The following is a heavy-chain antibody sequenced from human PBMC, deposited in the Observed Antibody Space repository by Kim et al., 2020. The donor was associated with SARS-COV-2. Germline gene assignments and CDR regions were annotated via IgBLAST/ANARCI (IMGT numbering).Heavy chain of an antibody. CDR2: LNSIGGST. Sequence: ASVKVSCKASGYTFTSYNRHWVRQAPGQVLEWMEILNSIGGSTNYAQKFQGRGTKTRDQSTSTVFMELISLRVDDTAVYYCVRGGYNSGSVWGQGTLVTVSS. V-gene: IGHV1-46*01. J-gene: IGHJ1*01. CDR3: VRGGYNSGSV. D-gene: IGHD5-18*01. CDR1: GYTFTSYN.